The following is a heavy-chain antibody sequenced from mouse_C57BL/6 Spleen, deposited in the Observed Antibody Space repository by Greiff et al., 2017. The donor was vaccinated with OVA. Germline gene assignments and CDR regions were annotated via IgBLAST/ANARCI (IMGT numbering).Heavy chain of an antibody. CDR1: GFTFSNYW. Sequence: EVQGVESGGGLVQPGGSMKLSCVASGFTFSNYWMNWVRQSPEKGLEWVAQIRLKSDNYATHYAESVKGRFTISRDDSKSSVYLQMNNLRAEDTGIYYCTLSTTVAFDYWGQGTTLTVSS. CDR2: IRLKSDNYAT. J-gene: IGHJ2*01. CDR3: TLSTTVAFDY. V-gene: IGHV6-3*01. D-gene: IGHD1-1*01.